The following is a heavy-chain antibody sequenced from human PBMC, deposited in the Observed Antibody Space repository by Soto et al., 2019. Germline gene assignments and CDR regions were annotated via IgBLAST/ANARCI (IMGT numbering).Heavy chain of an antibody. J-gene: IGHJ5*02. V-gene: IGHV2-5*01. CDR2: IYWNGNK. Sequence: QITLKEAGPTLVKPTQTLTLTCTFSGFSLTTTGVGVRWIRQPPRGAPEWLALIYWNGNKRYSPSLESRLTITKDTSKNQVVVTMTAMDPLDTATYYCAHRPGTHVGWFDAWGQGTLVTVSS. D-gene: IGHD1-26*01. CDR3: AHRPGTHVGWFDA. CDR1: GFSLTTTGVG.